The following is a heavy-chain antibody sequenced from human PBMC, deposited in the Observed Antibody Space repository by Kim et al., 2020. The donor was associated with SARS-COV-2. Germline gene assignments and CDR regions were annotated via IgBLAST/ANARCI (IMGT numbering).Heavy chain of an antibody. CDR1: GGTFSSYA. D-gene: IGHD3-22*01. V-gene: IGHV1-69*13. J-gene: IGHJ4*02. CDR2: IIPIFVTA. Sequence: SVKVSCKASGGTFSSYAISWVRQAPGQGLEWMGGIIPIFVTANYAQKFQGRVTITADESTSTAYMELSSLRSEDTAVYYCARDRDSSGYYDYWGQGTLVTVSS. CDR3: ARDRDSSGYYDY.